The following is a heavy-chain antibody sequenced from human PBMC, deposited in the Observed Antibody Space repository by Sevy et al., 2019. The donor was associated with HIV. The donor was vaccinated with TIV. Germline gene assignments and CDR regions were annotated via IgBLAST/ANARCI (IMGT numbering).Heavy chain of an antibody. J-gene: IGHJ4*02. Sequence: DTVKVSCKASGYTFTSYGIAWVRQAPRQGLERMGWISAYNGNTNYAREFQGRLTMTTDNSTTTVYMDLRSLRSDDTAVYYCAFTKWVFGVVMTSFFFDFWGQGTPVIVSS. CDR3: AFTKWVFGVVMTSFFFDF. V-gene: IGHV1-18*01. CDR2: ISAYNGNT. D-gene: IGHD3-3*01. CDR1: GYTFTSYG.